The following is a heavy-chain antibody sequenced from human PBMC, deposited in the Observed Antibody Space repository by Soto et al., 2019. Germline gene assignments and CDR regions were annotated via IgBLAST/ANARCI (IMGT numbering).Heavy chain of an antibody. CDR2: ITWNGGSI. V-gene: IGHV3-9*01. CDR3: AKGERDFTVTPYAGAFDY. Sequence: EVQLVESGGGWVQPGRSLRLSCAASGFTFDDYAMQWVRQAPGKGLEWVSGITWNGGSIGYADSVKGRFTISRDNDRNSLYMEMSSLIPEDTALYYCAKGERDFTVTPYAGAFDYWGQGALVTVSS. CDR1: GFTFDDYA. D-gene: IGHD4-17*01. J-gene: IGHJ4*02.